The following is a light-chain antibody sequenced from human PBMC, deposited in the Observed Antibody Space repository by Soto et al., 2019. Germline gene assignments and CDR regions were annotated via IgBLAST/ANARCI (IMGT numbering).Light chain of an antibody. Sequence: IVMTQSPAALSVSPGERASLSCRASQTVNSNLVWYQQKPGQAPRLLIFGASTRATGIPARFSGRGSGTEFTLTISSLQSEDSAAYYCQQYNDWPYTFGQGTKLEIK. CDR1: QTVNSN. CDR3: QQYNDWPYT. V-gene: IGKV3-15*01. CDR2: GAS. J-gene: IGKJ2*01.